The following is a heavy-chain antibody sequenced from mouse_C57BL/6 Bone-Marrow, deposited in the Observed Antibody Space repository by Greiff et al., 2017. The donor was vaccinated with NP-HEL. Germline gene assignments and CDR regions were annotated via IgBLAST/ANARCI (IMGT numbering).Heavy chain of an antibody. CDR1: GYSFTGYY. CDR3: ARTRIYYYGSGFAY. CDR2: INPSTGGT. D-gene: IGHD1-1*01. V-gene: IGHV1-42*01. Sequence: EVQLQQSGPELVKPGASVKISCKASGYSFTGYYMNWVKQSPEKSLEWIGEINPSTGGTTYNQKFKAKATLTVDKSYSTAYMQLKSLTSEDSAVYYCARTRIYYYGSGFAYWGQGTLVTVSA. J-gene: IGHJ3*01.